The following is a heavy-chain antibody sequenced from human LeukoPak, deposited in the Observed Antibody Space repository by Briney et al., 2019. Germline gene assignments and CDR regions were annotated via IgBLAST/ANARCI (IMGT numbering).Heavy chain of an antibody. D-gene: IGHD2-2*01. CDR2: IYYSGST. CDR3: ARDDCSSTSCHNWFDP. CDR1: GGSISSYY. J-gene: IGHJ5*02. V-gene: IGHV4-59*01. Sequence: PETLCLTCNASGGSISSYYWSWIRQPPGKGLEWIGNIYYSGSTNYNPSLKSRVTISVDPSKTQFPLKLSSVTAAATAVYYCARDDCSSTSCHNWFDPWGPGTLVTVSS.